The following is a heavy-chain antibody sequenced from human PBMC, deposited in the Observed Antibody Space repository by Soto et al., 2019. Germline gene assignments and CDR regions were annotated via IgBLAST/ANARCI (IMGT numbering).Heavy chain of an antibody. CDR3: ARDHLILPAHDFFYGSDV. CDR1: GFTFSMYS. D-gene: IGHD2-21*02. Sequence: GGSLRLSCEVSGFTFSMYSMSWVRQSPGRGLEWVAKIPQEGVDGHYADSVKGRFTISRDNGENSLYLQLNNLRAEDTAVYYCARDHLILPAHDFFYGSDVWGRGATVTVSS. V-gene: IGHV3-7*03. CDR2: IPQEGVDG. J-gene: IGHJ6*02.